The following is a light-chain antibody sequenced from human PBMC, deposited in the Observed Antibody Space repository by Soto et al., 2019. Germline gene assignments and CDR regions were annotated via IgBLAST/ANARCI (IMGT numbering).Light chain of an antibody. J-gene: IGLJ3*02. CDR3: NSYTRDSPWV. CDR1: SSDIGTYDY. V-gene: IGLV2-14*01. CDR2: EVT. Sequence: QSVLTQPASVSGSPGQSIAISCNGTSSDIGTYDYVSWYQQLPGKAPKVLIYEVTYRPSGVSNRFSGSKSGNTASLTISGLQAEDEADYYCNSYTRDSPWVFGGGTKLTVL.